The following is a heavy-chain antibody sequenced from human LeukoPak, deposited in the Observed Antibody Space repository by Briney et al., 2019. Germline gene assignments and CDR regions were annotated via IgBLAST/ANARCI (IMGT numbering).Heavy chain of an antibody. CDR3: AREGYGDYAIDY. Sequence: SVKVSCKVSGGTFSSYAISWVRQAPGQVLEWMGGIIPIFGTANYAQKFQGRVTITADESTSTAYMELSSLRSEDTAVYYCAREGYGDYAIDYWGQGTLVTVSS. J-gene: IGHJ4*02. CDR2: IIPIFGTA. D-gene: IGHD4-17*01. V-gene: IGHV1-69*13. CDR1: GGTFSSYA.